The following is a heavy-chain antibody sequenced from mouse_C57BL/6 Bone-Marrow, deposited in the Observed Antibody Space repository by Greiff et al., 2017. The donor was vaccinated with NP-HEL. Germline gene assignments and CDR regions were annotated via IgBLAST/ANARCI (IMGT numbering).Heavy chain of an antibody. CDR3: ERQLGRGWWDFDY. CDR2: INSDGGST. D-gene: IGHD4-1*01. V-gene: IGHV5-2*01. CDR1: EYEFPSHD. J-gene: IGHJ2*01. Sequence: DVKLVESGGGLVQPGESLKLSCESNEYEFPSHDMSWVRKTPEKRLELVAAINSDGGSTYYPDTMARRFIISRDNTKKTLYLQMSSLRSEDTALYYCERQLGRGWWDFDYWGQGTTLTVSS.